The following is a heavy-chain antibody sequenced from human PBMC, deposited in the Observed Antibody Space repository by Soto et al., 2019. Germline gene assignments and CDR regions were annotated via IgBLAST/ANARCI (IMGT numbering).Heavy chain of an antibody. D-gene: IGHD3-16*01. CDR1: GFTFSNYD. CDR3: AKDLGFSAPTAFDF. CDR2: IVAATRTT. J-gene: IGHJ4*02. V-gene: IGHV3-23*03. Sequence: GSLSLSCAASGFTFSNYDMSWVRQTPGKGLEWVSGIVAATRTTYYTDSMKGRFAISRDNSRNTLFLQISILRAEDTALYYCAKDLGFSAPTAFDFWGQGTLVTVSS.